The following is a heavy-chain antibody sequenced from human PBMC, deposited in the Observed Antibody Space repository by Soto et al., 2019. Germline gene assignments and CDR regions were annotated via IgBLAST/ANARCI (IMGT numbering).Heavy chain of an antibody. CDR2: IHHREST. V-gene: IGHV4-4*02. D-gene: IGHD2-15*01. CDR3: GCRVEDISYDYYGKDV. Sequence: PSETLSLTCAVSGGSVRSNNWWFWVRQPPGKGLEWIGEIHHRESTNLNPSLKSRVTISVDRSKNEFSLKVKSVTAADTAVYYCGCRVEDISYDYYGKDVWGQGTTVTVSS. CDR1: GGSVRSNNW. J-gene: IGHJ6*02.